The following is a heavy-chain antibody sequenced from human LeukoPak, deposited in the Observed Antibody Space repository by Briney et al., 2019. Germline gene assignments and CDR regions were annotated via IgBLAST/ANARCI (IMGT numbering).Heavy chain of an antibody. V-gene: IGHV3-48*01. CDR3: AKDLSGGGWGYFDY. J-gene: IGHJ4*02. CDR1: GFTFSSYS. D-gene: IGHD3-16*01. Sequence: PGGSLRLSCAASGFTFSSYSMNWVRQAPGKGLEWVSYISSSSSTIYYADSVKGRFTISRDNAKNSLYLQMNSLRAEDTAVYYCAKDLSGGGWGYFDYWGQGTLVTVSS. CDR2: ISSSSSTI.